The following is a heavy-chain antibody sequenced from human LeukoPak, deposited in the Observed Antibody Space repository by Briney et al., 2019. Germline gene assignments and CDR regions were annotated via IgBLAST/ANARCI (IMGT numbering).Heavy chain of an antibody. J-gene: IGHJ4*02. CDR1: GFTFSSYG. CDR2: IWYDGSNK. D-gene: IGHD6-13*01. Sequence: SGGSLRLSCAASGFTFSSYGMHWVRQAPGKGLEWVAVIWYDGSNKYYADSVKGRFTISRDNSKNTLYLQMNSLRAEDTAGYYCAKDFVAAAGTYDYWGQGTLVTVSS. V-gene: IGHV3-33*06. CDR3: AKDFVAAAGTYDY.